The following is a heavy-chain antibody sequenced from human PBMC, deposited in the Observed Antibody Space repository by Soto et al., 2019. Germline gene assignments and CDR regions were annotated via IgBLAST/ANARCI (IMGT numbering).Heavy chain of an antibody. J-gene: IGHJ6*03. V-gene: IGHV1-58*02. D-gene: IGHD2-15*01. CDR1: GFTFTSSA. CDR3: AREGVVVVPATLYYYYYMDV. Sequence: SVKVSCKASGFTFTSSAIQWVRQARGQRLEWIGWIIVGSGNTKYAQKFQGRVTITRDTSASTAYMELSSLRSEDTAVYYCAREGVVVVPATLYYYYYMDVWGKGTTVTVSS. CDR2: IIVGSGNT.